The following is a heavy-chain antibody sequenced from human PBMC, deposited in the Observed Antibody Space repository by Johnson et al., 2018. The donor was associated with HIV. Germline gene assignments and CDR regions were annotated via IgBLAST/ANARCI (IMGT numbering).Heavy chain of an antibody. CDR2: INKDGGEE. D-gene: IGHD6-6*01. CDR3: AKSSSSFGAFDI. CDR1: GFSFNKYW. V-gene: IGHV3-7*03. Sequence: MQLVESGGGLVQPGGSLRLSCVGSGFSFNKYWMSWVRQAPGDRLERLTTINKDGGEEYYVDSVKGRFTISRDNARNSLYLQMNSLRAEDTAVYYCAKSSSSFGAFDIWGQGTMVTVSS. J-gene: IGHJ3*02.